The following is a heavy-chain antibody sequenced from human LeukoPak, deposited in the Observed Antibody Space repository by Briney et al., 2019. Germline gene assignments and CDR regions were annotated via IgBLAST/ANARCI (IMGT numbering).Heavy chain of an antibody. CDR1: GYTFTSYS. J-gene: IGHJ4*02. CDR2: ISAYNGNT. V-gene: IGHV1-18*01. D-gene: IGHD1-26*01. Sequence: GASVKVSCKASGYTFTSYSINWVRQAPGQGLEWMGWISAYNGNTKYAQKVQGRVTMTTDTSTSTAYMELRSLRSDDTAVYYCARGLGGSGGYFLTFDYWGQGTLVTVSS. CDR3: ARGLGGSGGYFLTFDY.